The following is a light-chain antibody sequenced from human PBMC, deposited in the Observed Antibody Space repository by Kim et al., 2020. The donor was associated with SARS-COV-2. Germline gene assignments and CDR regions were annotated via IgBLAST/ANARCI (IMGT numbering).Light chain of an antibody. J-gene: IGKJ5*01. V-gene: IGKV3-15*01. CDR1: QSIRSN. CDR2: DAT. CDR3: QQYNDWPPLT. Sequence: FLGNTATLSCSASQSIRSNLAWYQQKPGQAPRLLMFDATNRATGIPDRFSGSGSGTEFTLTISSLQPEDSAVYYCQQYNDWPPLTFGQGTRLEIK.